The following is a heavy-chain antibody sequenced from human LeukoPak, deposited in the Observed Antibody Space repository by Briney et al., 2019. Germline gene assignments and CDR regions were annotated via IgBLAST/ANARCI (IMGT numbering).Heavy chain of an antibody. J-gene: IGHJ5*02. V-gene: IGHV3-21*01. D-gene: IGHD3-3*01. CDR1: GFTFSSYS. CDR2: ISSSSSYI. Sequence: GGSLRLSCAASGFTFSSYSMNWVRQAPGKGLEWVSSISSSSSYIYYADSVKGRFTISRDDAKNSLYLQMNSLRAEDTAVYYCARGTAEYYDFWSGWANWFDPWGQGTLVTVSS. CDR3: ARGTAEYYDFWSGWANWFDP.